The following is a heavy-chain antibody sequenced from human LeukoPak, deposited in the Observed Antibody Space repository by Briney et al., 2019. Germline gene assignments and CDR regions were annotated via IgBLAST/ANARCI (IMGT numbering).Heavy chain of an antibody. CDR2: ISFDGNNK. CDR1: GFTFSDYY. D-gene: IGHD1-26*01. CDR3: ARDIAGDTKFDY. J-gene: IGHJ4*02. V-gene: IGHV3-30-3*01. Sequence: PGGSLRLSCAASGFTFSDYYMSWVRQAPGKGLEWVTAISFDGNNKYYADSVKGRFTTSRDNSKNTLYLEMNSLRPEDTAVYYCARDIAGDTKFDYWGQGVLVTVSS.